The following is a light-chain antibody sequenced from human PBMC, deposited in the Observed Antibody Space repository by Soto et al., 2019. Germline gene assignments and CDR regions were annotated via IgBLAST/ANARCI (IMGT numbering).Light chain of an antibody. Sequence: QSALTQPPSASGAPGQSVTISCTGSSSDVGSYNFVSCYQQHAGKAPKLIVYEISKRPSGVPDRFSGCKSGNTASLTVSVLQGEDEADYYCISYAVSTSQGFGTGTKLTVL. CDR1: SSDVGSYNF. CDR3: ISYAVSTSQG. CDR2: EIS. J-gene: IGLJ1*01. V-gene: IGLV2-8*01.